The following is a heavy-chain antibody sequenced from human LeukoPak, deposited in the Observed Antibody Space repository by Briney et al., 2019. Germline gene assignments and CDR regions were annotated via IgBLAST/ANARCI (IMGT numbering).Heavy chain of an antibody. Sequence: SETLSLTCTVSGGSISSGGYYWSWIRQPPGKGLEWIGYIYHSGSTYYNPSLKSRVTISVDRSKNQFSLKLSSVTAADTAVYYCASYNGSGSYYDYWGQGTLVTVSS. CDR3: ASYNGSGSYYDY. V-gene: IGHV4-30-2*01. CDR2: IYHSGST. D-gene: IGHD3-10*01. J-gene: IGHJ4*02. CDR1: GGSISSGGYY.